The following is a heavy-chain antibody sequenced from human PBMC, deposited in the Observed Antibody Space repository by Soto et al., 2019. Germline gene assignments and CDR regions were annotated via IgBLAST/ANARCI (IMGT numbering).Heavy chain of an antibody. J-gene: IGHJ4*02. Sequence: ASVKVSCKASGYTFSSYAIHWVRQAPGQGLEWMGWIHAGNGNTKYSQSFQGRVTISRDTSATTAYMELNSLTSEDTAVYYCARGVAFLDYWGQGTLVTVSS. CDR2: IHAGNGNT. V-gene: IGHV1-3*01. CDR3: ARGVAFLDY. D-gene: IGHD2-15*01. CDR1: GYTFSSYA.